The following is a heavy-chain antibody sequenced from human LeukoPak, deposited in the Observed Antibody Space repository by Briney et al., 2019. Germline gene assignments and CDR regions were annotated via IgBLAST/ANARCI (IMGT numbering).Heavy chain of an antibody. J-gene: IGHJ6*02. V-gene: IGHV1-69*04. CDR2: IIPILGIA. CDR3: ARDRDQRLTKYSYYGMDV. D-gene: IGHD2-2*01. CDR1: GGTFSSYA. Sequence: SVKVSCKASGGTFSSYAISWVRQAPGQGLEWMGRIIPILGIANYAQKFQGRVTITADKSTSTAYMELSSLRSEDTAVYYCARDRDQRLTKYSYYGMDVWGQGTTVTVSS.